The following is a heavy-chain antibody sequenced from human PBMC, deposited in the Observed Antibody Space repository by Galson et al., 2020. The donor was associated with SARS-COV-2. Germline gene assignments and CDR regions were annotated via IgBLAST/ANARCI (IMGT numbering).Heavy chain of an antibody. D-gene: IGHD4-17*01. J-gene: IGHJ4*02. CDR2: IWDDGSNK. V-gene: IGHV3-33*01. Sequence: GGSLRLSCAASGFTFSNYGMHWVRQAPGKGLEWVAVIWDDGSNKYYADSVKGRFIISRDNSKNTLYLQMNNLRVEDTAVYFCAGGSVTTPDYWGQGTLVTVSS. CDR3: AGGSVTTPDY. CDR1: GFTFSNYG.